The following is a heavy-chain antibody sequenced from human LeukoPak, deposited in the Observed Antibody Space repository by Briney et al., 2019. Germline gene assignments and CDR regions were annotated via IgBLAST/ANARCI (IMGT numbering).Heavy chain of an antibody. CDR2: IRSSGGTT. J-gene: IGHJ1*01. Sequence: PGGSLRLSCAASGFTFSTYAMSWVRQAPGKGLEWVSGIRSSGGTTFYADFVKGRFTISRDNSKNTLYLQMNSLSPEDTAVYYCTKSNQLLEYFQHWGQGTLVTVSS. CDR3: TKSNQLLEYFQH. D-gene: IGHD2-2*01. V-gene: IGHV3-23*01. CDR1: GFTFSTYA.